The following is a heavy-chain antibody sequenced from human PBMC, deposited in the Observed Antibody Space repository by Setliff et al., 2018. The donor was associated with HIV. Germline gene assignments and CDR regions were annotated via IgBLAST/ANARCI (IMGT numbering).Heavy chain of an antibody. CDR2: IYYRGSA. CDR3: ARARGPPLPVLDF. D-gene: IGHD3-10*01. J-gene: IGHJ4*02. CDR1: AASIRSHY. V-gene: IGHV4-59*11. Sequence: SETLSLTCTVSAASIRSHYWSWIRQSPGKGLEWIGVIYYRGSAYYNLSLQSRVTLSVDTSKNSFSLHLTSVTAADTAVYFCARARGPPLPVLDFWGPGTLVTVSS.